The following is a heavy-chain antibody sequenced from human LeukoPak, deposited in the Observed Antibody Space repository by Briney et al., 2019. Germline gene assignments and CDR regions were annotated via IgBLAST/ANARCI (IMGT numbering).Heavy chain of an antibody. CDR1: GGSISSSSYY. CDR3: ARVYQLDCDY. CDR2: IYYSGST. J-gene: IGHJ4*02. D-gene: IGHD2-2*01. V-gene: IGHV4-39*01. Sequence: SETLSLTCTVSGGSISSSSYYWGWIRQPPGKGLEWIGSIYYSGSTYYNPSLKSRVTISVDTSKNQFSLKLSSVTAADTAVYYCARVYQLDCDYWGQGTLVTVSS.